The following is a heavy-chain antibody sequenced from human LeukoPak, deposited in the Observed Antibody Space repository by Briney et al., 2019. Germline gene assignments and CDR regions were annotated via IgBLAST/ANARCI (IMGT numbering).Heavy chain of an antibody. CDR3: AREPMTYYYFDY. D-gene: IGHD1-26*01. CDR1: GGSLSSGDYY. Sequence: SQTLSLTCTVSGGSLSSGDYYWSWIRQPPGKGLEWIGYISYRGSPDYNPSLKGRVTISLDTSKNQFSLKLSSVTAADTAVYYCAREPMTYYYFDYWGQGTLVTVSS. CDR2: ISYRGSP. J-gene: IGHJ4*02. V-gene: IGHV4-30-4*01.